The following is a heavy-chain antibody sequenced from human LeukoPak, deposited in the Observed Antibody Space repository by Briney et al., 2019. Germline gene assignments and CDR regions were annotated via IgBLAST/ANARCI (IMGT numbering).Heavy chain of an antibody. D-gene: IGHD2-21*02. Sequence: GESLKISCKGSGFNFGNYWIGWVRQMPGKGLEWMGIIYPGDSDTRYSPSFQGRVTMSADKSISTAYLQWSSLKASDTAMYYCARQQGYCGGDCYIDYWGQGTLVTVSS. CDR1: GFNFGNYW. CDR3: ARQQGYCGGDCYIDY. J-gene: IGHJ4*02. V-gene: IGHV5-51*01. CDR2: IYPGDSDT.